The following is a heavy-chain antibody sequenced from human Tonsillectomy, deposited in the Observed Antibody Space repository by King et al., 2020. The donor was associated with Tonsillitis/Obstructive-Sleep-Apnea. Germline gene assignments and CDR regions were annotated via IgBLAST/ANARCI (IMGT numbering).Heavy chain of an antibody. Sequence: LQLQESGPGLVKPSETLSLTCTVSGGSISSSSYYWGWIRQPPGKGLEWIGSIYYSGTTYYNTSLKSRVTISVDTSKNQFSLKLSSVTAADTAVYYCARYLRIAAAGHFDYWGQGTLVTVSS. V-gene: IGHV4-39*01. CDR3: ARYLRIAAAGHFDY. J-gene: IGHJ4*02. CDR1: GGSISSSSYY. D-gene: IGHD6-13*01. CDR2: IYYSGTT.